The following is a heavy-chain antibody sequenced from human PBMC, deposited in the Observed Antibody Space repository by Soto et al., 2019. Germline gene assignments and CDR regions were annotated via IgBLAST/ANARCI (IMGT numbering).Heavy chain of an antibody. D-gene: IGHD2-15*01. CDR1: GGSITTGGYY. CDR2: RYYSEST. CDR3: ARTRCSGGSCYSWSLDY. V-gene: IGHV4-31*03. J-gene: IGHJ4*02. Sequence: SETLSLTCTVSGGSITTGGYYWSWIRQLPGKGLEWIGHRYYSESTYYNPSLKSRVSISLDTSKNQFSLKLSFVTAADTAMYYCARTRCSGGSCYSWSLDYWGQGTPVTVSS.